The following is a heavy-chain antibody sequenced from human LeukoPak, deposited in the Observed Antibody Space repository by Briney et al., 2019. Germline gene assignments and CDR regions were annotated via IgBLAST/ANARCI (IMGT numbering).Heavy chain of an antibody. Sequence: PGGSLRLSCAASGFTFRNYAMTWVRQAPGKGLEWVSGISGSGGSTYHAGSVKGRFTISRDNSNNTLYLQMNSLRDEDTAIYYCAKPTLEWLSKGHYMDVWGKGATVTVSS. J-gene: IGHJ6*03. D-gene: IGHD3-3*01. CDR2: ISGSGGST. CDR3: AKPTLEWLSKGHYMDV. V-gene: IGHV3-23*01. CDR1: GFTFRNYA.